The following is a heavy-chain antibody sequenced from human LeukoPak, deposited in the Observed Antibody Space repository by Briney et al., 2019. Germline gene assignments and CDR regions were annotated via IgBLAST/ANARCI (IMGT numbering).Heavy chain of an antibody. CDR1: GFTFSTYA. J-gene: IGHJ4*02. V-gene: IGHV3-21*01. D-gene: IGHD5-24*01. CDR3: TRAGRAGYTFDY. CDR2: ISNNNNI. Sequence: GGSLRLSCAASGFTFSTYAMNWVRQAPGKGLEWVSSISNNNNIHYADSVKGRFTISRDNAGNPLYLQMDSLRAEDTAVYYCTRAGRAGYTFDYWGQGTLVSASS.